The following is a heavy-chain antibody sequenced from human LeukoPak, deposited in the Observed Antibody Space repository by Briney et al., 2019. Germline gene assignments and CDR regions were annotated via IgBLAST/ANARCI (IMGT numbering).Heavy chain of an antibody. V-gene: IGHV4-59*01. CDR1: GASISSYY. Sequence: PSETLSLTCTVSGASISSYYWGWIRQPPGKALEWIGYINHGGSTKYNPSLKSRVTISVDTSKNQFSLKLRSVTAADTAVYYCARGSYYGSGSYYNIWGQGTLVTVSS. D-gene: IGHD3-10*01. J-gene: IGHJ4*02. CDR2: INHGGST. CDR3: ARGSYYGSGSYYNI.